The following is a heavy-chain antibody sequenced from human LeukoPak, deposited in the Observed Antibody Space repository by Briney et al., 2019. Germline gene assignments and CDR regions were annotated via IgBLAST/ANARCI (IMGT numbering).Heavy chain of an antibody. CDR3: ARDRGPLWFGELDSN. CDR1: GFTFSSYA. D-gene: IGHD3-10*01. Sequence: SGGSLRLSCAAPGFTFSSYAMHWVRQAPGKGLEWVAVISYDGSNKYYADSVKGRFTISRDNSKNTLYLQMNSLRAEDTAVYYCARDRGPLWFGELDSNWGQGTLVTVSS. V-gene: IGHV3-30-3*01. CDR2: ISYDGSNK. J-gene: IGHJ4*02.